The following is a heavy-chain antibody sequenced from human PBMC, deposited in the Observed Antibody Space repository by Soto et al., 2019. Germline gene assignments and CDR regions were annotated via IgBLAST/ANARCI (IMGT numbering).Heavy chain of an antibody. CDR1: CYIFTNYW. V-gene: IGHV5-10-1*01. D-gene: IGHD5-18*01. J-gene: IGHJ4*02. CDR3: ARLYVDTTNALDY. CDR2: IDPTDSYT. Sequence: PGESLKISCKGSCYIFTNYWISWVRQMPGKGLEWMGRIDPTDSYTNYSPSFQGHVTFSADKSIDTVYLQWSSLKASDTAMYYCARLYVDTTNALDYWGKGALVTLSS.